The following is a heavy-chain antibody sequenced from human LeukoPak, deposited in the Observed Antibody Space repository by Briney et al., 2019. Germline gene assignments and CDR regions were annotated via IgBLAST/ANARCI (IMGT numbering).Heavy chain of an antibody. CDR3: ARDGYGLDTPMVSTNFDY. CDR2: TSYDGRNK. Sequence: GGSLRLSCAASGFTFRSSATHWVRQAPGKGLEWVAVTSYDGRNKYYADSAKGRFTISRDNSKNTLYLQMNSLRPEDTAVYYCARDGYGLDTPMVSTNFDYWGQGTLVTVSS. V-gene: IGHV3-30*04. J-gene: IGHJ4*02. D-gene: IGHD5-18*01. CDR1: GFTFRSSA.